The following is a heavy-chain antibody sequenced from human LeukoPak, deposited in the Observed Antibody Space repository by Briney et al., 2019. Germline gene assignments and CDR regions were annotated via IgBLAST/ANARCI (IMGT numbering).Heavy chain of an antibody. CDR3: ARDYKYAFDN. Sequence: AGSLRLSCAASGFTFSDYSMNWVRQAPGKGLEWISYIGIDSGNTNYADSVKGRFTISGDMAKNSLYLQMNSLRVEDTAVYYCARDYKYAFDNWGQGTLVTVSS. D-gene: IGHD5-24*01. CDR1: GFTFSDYS. CDR2: IGIDSGNT. J-gene: IGHJ4*02. V-gene: IGHV3-11*06.